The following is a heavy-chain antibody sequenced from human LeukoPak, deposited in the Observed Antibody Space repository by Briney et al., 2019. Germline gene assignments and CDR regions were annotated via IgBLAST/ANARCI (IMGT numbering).Heavy chain of an antibody. CDR2: ISSSSSYI. CDR1: GFTFSSYS. V-gene: IGHV3-21*01. Sequence: GGSLRLSCAASGFTFSSYSMNWVRQAPGKGLEWVSSISSSSSYIYYADSVKGRFTISRDNAKNSLYLQMNSLRAEDTAVYYCATDIVVVPAAIPDYWGQGILVTVSS. D-gene: IGHD2-2*02. CDR3: ATDIVVVPAAIPDY. J-gene: IGHJ4*02.